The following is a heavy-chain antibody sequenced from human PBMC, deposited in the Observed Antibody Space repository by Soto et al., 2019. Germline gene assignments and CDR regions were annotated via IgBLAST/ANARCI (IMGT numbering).Heavy chain of an antibody. CDR3: ARDVWELLRGFDP. CDR1: GFTFSNYA. CDR2: ISGSGNST. J-gene: IGHJ5*02. Sequence: EVQLLESGGGLVQPGGSLRLSCAVSGFTFSNYAMSWVRQAPGKGLEWVSAISGSGNSTNYADSVKGRFTISRDNSKHTVYLQMNSLRAEDTAVYYCARDVWELLRGFDPWGQGTLVTVSS. V-gene: IGHV3-23*01. D-gene: IGHD1-26*01.